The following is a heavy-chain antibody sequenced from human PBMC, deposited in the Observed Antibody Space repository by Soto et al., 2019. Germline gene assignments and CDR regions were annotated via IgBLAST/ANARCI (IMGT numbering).Heavy chain of an antibody. V-gene: IGHV1-2*02. J-gene: IGHJ3*02. CDR1: GYPVTAYY. D-gene: IGHD3-3*01. CDR3: ASGGGVGVAGSAAFDM. CDR2: INPATGAA. Sequence: QLHLVQSGAVVKKPGASVTVSCSASGYPVTAYYMHWVRQAPGRGLEWMGGINPATGAAKYTQTFQGRVTMTRDTSTGTVFMELSGLTSGDTAVFSCASGGGVGVAGSAAFDMWGQGTLVTVSS.